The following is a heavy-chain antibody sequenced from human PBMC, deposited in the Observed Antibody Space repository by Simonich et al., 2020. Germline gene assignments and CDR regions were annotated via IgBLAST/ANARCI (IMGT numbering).Heavy chain of an antibody. CDR3: AREEANGYSGSWNWFDP. Sequence: QVQLVQSGAEVKKPGASVKVSCKASGYTFTGYFMHWGRQATGQEADWIGGIEPNRDGTNEAQKDLGRVTMTRDTSISTAYMGLSRLRSDDTAVYYCAREEANGYSGSWNWFDPWGQGTLVTVSS. CDR1: GYTFTGYF. J-gene: IGHJ5*02. V-gene: IGHV1-2*02. D-gene: IGHD6-13*01. CDR2: IEPNRDGT.